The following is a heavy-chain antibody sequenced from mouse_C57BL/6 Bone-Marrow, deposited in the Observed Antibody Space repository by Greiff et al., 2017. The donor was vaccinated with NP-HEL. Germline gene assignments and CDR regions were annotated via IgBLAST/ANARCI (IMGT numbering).Heavy chain of an antibody. CDR2: ISNGGGST. J-gene: IGHJ4*01. V-gene: IGHV5-12*01. Sequence: EVMLVESGGGLVQPGGSLKLSCAASGFTFSDYYMYWVRQTPEKRLERVAYISNGGGSTYYPDTVKGRFTISRDNAKNTLYLQMSRLKSEDTAMYYCARERVAYYAMDYWGRGTSVTVSS. D-gene: IGHD1-1*02. CDR1: GFTFSDYY. CDR3: ARERVAYYAMDY.